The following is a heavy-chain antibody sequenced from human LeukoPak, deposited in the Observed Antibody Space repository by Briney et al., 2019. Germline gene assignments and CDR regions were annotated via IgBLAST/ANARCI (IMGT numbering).Heavy chain of an antibody. CDR1: GGSVSSSSDY. CDR3: ARQGGDTMVRGVIKDWFDP. J-gene: IGHJ5*02. Sequence: SETLSLTCTVSGGSVSSSSDYWGWIRQPPGKGLEWIGSVYFSGYTYYNPSLKSRVTISVDTSKNQFSLKLSSVTAADTAVYYCARQGGDTMVRGVIKDWFDPWGQGTLVTVSS. V-gene: IGHV4-39*01. D-gene: IGHD3-10*01. CDR2: VYFSGYT.